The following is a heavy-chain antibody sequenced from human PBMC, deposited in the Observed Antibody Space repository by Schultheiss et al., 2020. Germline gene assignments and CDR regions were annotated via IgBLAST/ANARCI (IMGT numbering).Heavy chain of an antibody. CDR3: ARLRPIVVVVAAVGDAFDI. CDR1: GDSVTSGDYL. CDR2: IYHSGST. Sequence: SETLSLTCTVSGDSVTSGDYLWTWIRQPPGKGLEWTGHIYHSGSTYYNPSLKSRVTMSVDTSKNQFSLKLSSVTAADTAVYYCARLRPIVVVVAAVGDAFDIWGQGTMVTVSS. J-gene: IGHJ3*02. D-gene: IGHD2-15*01. V-gene: IGHV4-30-4*01.